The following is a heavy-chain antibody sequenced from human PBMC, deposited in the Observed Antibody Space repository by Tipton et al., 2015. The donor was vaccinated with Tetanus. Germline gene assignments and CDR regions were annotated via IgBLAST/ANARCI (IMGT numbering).Heavy chain of an antibody. D-gene: IGHD2/OR15-2a*01. CDR2: IYYSGST. CDR3: ARDFLDQKMDV. J-gene: IGHJ6*02. Sequence: TLSLTYTVSGGSVSSGSYYWSWIRQPPGKGLEWIGYIYYSGSTNYNPSLKSRVTISVDTSKNQFSLKLSSVTAADTAVYYCARDFLDQKMDVWGQGTTVTVSS. CDR1: GGSVSSGSYY. V-gene: IGHV4-61*01.